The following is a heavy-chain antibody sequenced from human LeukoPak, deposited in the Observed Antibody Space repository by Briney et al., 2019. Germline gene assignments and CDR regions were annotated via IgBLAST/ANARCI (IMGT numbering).Heavy chain of an antibody. D-gene: IGHD4-17*01. Sequence: GGSLRLSCAASGFTFDDYAMHWVRLAPGKGLEWVSGISWNSGSIDYSDSVKGRFTISRDNSKNTLYLQMNSLRAEDTAVYYCARPMPVTTGLNDAFDIWGQGTMVTVSS. CDR3: ARPMPVTTGLNDAFDI. V-gene: IGHV3-9*01. CDR2: ISWNSGSI. CDR1: GFTFDDYA. J-gene: IGHJ3*02.